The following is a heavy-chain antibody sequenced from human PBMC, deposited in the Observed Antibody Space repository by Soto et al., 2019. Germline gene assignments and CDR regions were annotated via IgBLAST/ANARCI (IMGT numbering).Heavy chain of an antibody. CDR2: IYYSGST. D-gene: IGHD2-2*01. CDR1: GGSISSGGSS. CDR3: ARHVVPAANYFDY. J-gene: IGHJ4*02. V-gene: IGHV4-61*03. Sequence: SETLSLTCAVSGGSISSGGSSWSWIRQPPGKGLEWIAYIYYSGSTNYNPSLKSRVTISLDTSKNHFSLKLSSVTAADTAVYYCARHVVPAANYFDYWGQGTLVTVSS.